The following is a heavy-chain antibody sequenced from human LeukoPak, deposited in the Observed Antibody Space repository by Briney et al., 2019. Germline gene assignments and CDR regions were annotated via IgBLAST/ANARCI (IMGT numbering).Heavy chain of an antibody. J-gene: IGHJ5*02. D-gene: IGHD2-2*01. CDR3: ARDLECSSTSCYVRSNWFDP. Sequence: GGSLRLSCAASGFTFDDYGMSWVRQAPGKGLEWVSGINWNGGSTGYADSVKGRFTISRDNAKNSLYLQMNSLRAEDTALYYCARDLECSSTSCYVRSNWFDPWGQGTLVTVSS. CDR2: INWNGGST. CDR1: GFTFDDYG. V-gene: IGHV3-20*04.